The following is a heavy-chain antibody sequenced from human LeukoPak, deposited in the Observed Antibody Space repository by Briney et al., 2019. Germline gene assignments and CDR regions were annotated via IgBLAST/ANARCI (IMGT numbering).Heavy chain of an antibody. D-gene: IGHD3-9*01. CDR2: IYYSGST. Sequence: SETLSLTCAVYGGSFSGYYWGWIRQPPGKGLEWIGSIYYSGSTYYNPSLKSRVSMSVDTSKNQFSLKLSSVTAADTAVFYCARHGSYHDILTDYGPPVRMWWFDPWGQGTLVTVSS. V-gene: IGHV4-39*01. CDR3: ARHGSYHDILTDYGPPVRMWWFDP. CDR1: GGSFSGYY. J-gene: IGHJ5*02.